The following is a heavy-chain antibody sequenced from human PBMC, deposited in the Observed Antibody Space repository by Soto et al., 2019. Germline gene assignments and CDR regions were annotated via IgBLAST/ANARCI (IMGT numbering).Heavy chain of an antibody. CDR1: GFSLSTSGVG. D-gene: IGHD5-12*01. Sequence: QITLKESGPPLVKPTQTLTLTCTFSGFSLSTSGVGVGWIRQPPGKALEWLALIYWDDDKRYSPSLKSRLTITKDTSKNQVVLTMTNMDPVDTATYYCARERGYSGYDPPPLDYWGQGTLVTVSS. V-gene: IGHV2-5*02. J-gene: IGHJ4*02. CDR3: ARERGYSGYDPPPLDY. CDR2: IYWDDDK.